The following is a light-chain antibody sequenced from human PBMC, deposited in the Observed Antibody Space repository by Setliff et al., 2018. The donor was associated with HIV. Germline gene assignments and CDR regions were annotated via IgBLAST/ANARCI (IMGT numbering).Light chain of an antibody. CDR3: AVWDDRLNDVI. CDR2: YDD. Sequence: QSLLSQPPSVSEAPRQRVTISCSGSSSNIEKNAVNWYQQVPGKAPKLLIYYDDLLPPGVSDRFSGSKSGTSASLAISGLQAEDEADYYCAVWDDRLNDVIFGGGTK. J-gene: IGLJ2*01. V-gene: IGLV1-36*01. CDR1: SSNIEKNA.